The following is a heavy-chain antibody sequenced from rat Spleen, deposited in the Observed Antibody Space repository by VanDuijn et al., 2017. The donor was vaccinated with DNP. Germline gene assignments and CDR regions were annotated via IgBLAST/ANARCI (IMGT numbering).Heavy chain of an antibody. CDR1: GFTFSSFP. CDR3: ASWAPIAPISTSNY. J-gene: IGHJ2*01. D-gene: IGHD1-2*01. V-gene: IGHV5-46*01. Sequence: EVQLVESGGGLVQPGRSMKLSCAASGFTFSSFPMAWVRQAPTKGLEWVATISTSGGSTYYPDSVKGRFTISRDNAENTVYLQMSSLRSEDTSTYYCASWAPIAPISTSNYWGQGVMVTVSS. CDR2: ISTSGGST.